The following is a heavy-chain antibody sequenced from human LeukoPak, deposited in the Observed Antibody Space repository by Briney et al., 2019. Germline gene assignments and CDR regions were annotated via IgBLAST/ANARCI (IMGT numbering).Heavy chain of an antibody. D-gene: IGHD3-22*01. J-gene: IGHJ1*01. CDR3: ARDYYDSRGYYLKYFQH. V-gene: IGHV5-51*01. CDR2: IYPGDFDT. Sequence: AASLQISCKGSGYSFTSHWIGWVRQMPGKGLEWMGIIYPGDFDTRYSPSFQGQVTISADKSISAAYLQWSSLRAEDTAGYYCARDYYDSRGYYLKYFQHWGQGTLVTVSS. CDR1: GYSFTSHW.